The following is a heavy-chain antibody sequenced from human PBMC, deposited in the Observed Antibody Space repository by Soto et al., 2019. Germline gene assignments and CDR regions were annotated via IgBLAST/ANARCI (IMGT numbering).Heavy chain of an antibody. CDR3: ERISIWFGAANWFDP. D-gene: IGHD3-10*01. CDR1: GYTFTGYY. CDR2: INPNSGGT. Sequence: SVKVSCKASGYTFTGYYMHWVRQAPGQGLEWMGWINPNSGGTNYAQKFQGRVTMTRDTSISTAYMELSRLRSDDTAVYYCERISIWFGAANWFDPWGQGTLVTVYS. J-gene: IGHJ5*02. V-gene: IGHV1-2*02.